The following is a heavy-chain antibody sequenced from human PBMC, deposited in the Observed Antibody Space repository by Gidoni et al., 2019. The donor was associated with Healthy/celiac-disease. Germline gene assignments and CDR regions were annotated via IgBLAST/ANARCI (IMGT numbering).Heavy chain of an antibody. V-gene: IGHV3-30*16. J-gene: IGHJ6*02. CDR3: ARDYGGYCSSTSCYTGGPYYYYGMDV. Sequence: QVQLVESGGGVVPPGRSLRLSCAASGFTFSSSAMHWVRQASGKGIEWVAVISYDGSNKYYADSVKGRFTNSRDNSKNTLYLQMNSMRAEDTAVYYCARDYGGYCSSTSCYTGGPYYYYGMDVWGQGTTVTVSS. CDR2: ISYDGSNK. CDR1: GFTFSSSA. D-gene: IGHD2-2*02.